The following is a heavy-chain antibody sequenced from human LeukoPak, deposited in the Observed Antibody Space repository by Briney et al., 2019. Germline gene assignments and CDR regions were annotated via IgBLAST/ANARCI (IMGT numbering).Heavy chain of an antibody. D-gene: IGHD6-13*01. J-gene: IGHJ5*02. V-gene: IGHV3-21*01. CDR3: ARDPRGKQLVLVFDP. CDR2: ISSSSSYI. CDR1: GFTFSSYS. Sequence: GGSLRLSCAASGFTFSSYSMNWVRQAPGKGLEWVSSISSSSSYIYYADSVKGRFTISRDDAKNSLYLQMNSLRAEDTAVYYCARDPRGKQLVLVFDPWGQGTLVTVSS.